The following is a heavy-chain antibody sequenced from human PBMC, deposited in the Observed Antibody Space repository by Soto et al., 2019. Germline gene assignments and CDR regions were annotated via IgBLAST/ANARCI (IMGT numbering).Heavy chain of an antibody. V-gene: IGHV4-34*01. CDR3: AGGRIAAAVPRWFDP. J-gene: IGHJ5*02. D-gene: IGHD6-13*01. CDR2: INHSGST. Sequence: QVQLQQWGAGLLKPSETLSLTCAVYGGSFSGYYWSWIRQPPGKGLEWIGEINHSGSTNYNPSLKSRVTLSVETSTDQFALKLSTGTAADTAVYYCAGGRIAAAVPRWFDPWGQGPLVTVSS. CDR1: GGSFSGYY.